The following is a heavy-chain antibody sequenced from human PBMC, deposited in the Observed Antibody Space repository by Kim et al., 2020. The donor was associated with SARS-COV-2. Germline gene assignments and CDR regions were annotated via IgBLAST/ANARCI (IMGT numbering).Heavy chain of an antibody. V-gene: IGHV3-23*01. CDR1: GFTFSSYA. CDR3: AKDRPDSSGPYYFDY. J-gene: IGHJ4*02. Sequence: GALRLSCAASGFTFSSYAMSWVRQAPGKGLEWVSAISGSGGSTYYADSVKGRFTISRDNSKNTLYLQMNSLRAEDTAVYYCAKDRPDSSGPYYFDYWGQGTLVTVSS. CDR2: ISGSGGST. D-gene: IGHD6-19*01.